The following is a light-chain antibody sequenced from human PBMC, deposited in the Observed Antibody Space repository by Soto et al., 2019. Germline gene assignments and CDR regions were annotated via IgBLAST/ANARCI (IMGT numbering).Light chain of an antibody. CDR1: QGISDY. J-gene: IGKJ4*01. Sequence: DIQLTQSPSFLSASVGDRVTISCRASQGISDYLAWYQQKPGKAPKRLIYGASTLQSGVPSRFSGSASGTEFTLTISILQPEDFATYFCQQFNAYPLTFGGGTKLEIK. CDR2: GAS. V-gene: IGKV1-9*01. CDR3: QQFNAYPLT.